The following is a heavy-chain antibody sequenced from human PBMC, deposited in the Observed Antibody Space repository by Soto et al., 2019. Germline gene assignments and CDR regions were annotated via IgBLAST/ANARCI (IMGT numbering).Heavy chain of an antibody. D-gene: IGHD2-2*01. V-gene: IGHV3-9*01. CDR1: GFSFDEYA. CDR2: ISWNSGTM. CDR3: AKGFCSSTRCLTYSYMDV. Sequence: EVQLVESGGGLVQPGRSLRLSCAASGFSFDEYAMHWVRQAPGKGLEWVSGISWNSGTMGYGDSVKGRFTLSRDNAKNSLYLQMNSLRAEDTALYYCAKGFCSSTRCLTYSYMDVWGKGTTVTVSS. J-gene: IGHJ6*03.